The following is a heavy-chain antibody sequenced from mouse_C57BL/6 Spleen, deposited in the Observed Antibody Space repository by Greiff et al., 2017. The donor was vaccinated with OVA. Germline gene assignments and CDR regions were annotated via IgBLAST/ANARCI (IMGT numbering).Heavy chain of an antibody. J-gene: IGHJ3*01. Sequence: QVHVKQPGAELVRPGSSVKLSCKASGYTFTSYWMHWVKQRPIQGLEWIGNIDPSDSETHYNQKFKDKATLTVDKSSSTAYMQLSSLTSEDSAVYYCARDGYDNGAFAYWGQGTLVTVSA. CDR3: ARDGYDNGAFAY. V-gene: IGHV1-52*01. CDR2: IDPSDSET. CDR1: GYTFTSYW. D-gene: IGHD2-2*01.